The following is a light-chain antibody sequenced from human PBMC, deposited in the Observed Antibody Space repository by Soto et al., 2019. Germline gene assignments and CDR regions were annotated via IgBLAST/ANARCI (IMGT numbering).Light chain of an antibody. Sequence: EIVLTQSPGTLSLSPGERATLSCRASQSVSSSNLAWYQQQPGQAPRLLIYGTSERATGIPDRFSGSGSGTDFTLTISRLEPEDLAVYYCHQYGTSPRTFGQGTKVEIK. V-gene: IGKV3-20*01. CDR2: GTS. J-gene: IGKJ1*01. CDR3: HQYGTSPRT. CDR1: QSVSSSN.